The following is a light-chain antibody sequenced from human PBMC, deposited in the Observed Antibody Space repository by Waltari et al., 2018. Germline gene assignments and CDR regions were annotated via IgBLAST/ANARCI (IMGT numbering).Light chain of an antibody. CDR1: QGISNY. Sequence: DIQMTKSPSSVAASVGDRVTITCRASQGISNYLAWYQQKPGKAPKFLIYAASILQSGVPSRFSGSGSGTEFTLTINGLQPEDFATYFCQQGNNFPPTFGQGTEVEI. CDR3: QQGNNFPPT. J-gene: IGKJ1*01. CDR2: AAS. V-gene: IGKV1-12*01.